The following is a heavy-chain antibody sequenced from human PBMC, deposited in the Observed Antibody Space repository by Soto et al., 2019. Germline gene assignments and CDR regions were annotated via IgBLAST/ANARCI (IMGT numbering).Heavy chain of an antibody. CDR3: AKERAETTCYDY. J-gene: IGHJ4*02. CDR1: GFTFRSFA. D-gene: IGHD2-15*01. V-gene: IGHV3-23*01. CDR2: ITGSGSST. Sequence: GSLRLSCAASGFTFRSFAMTWVRQAPGKGLEWVSAITGSGSSTHYADSVKGRFTISRDNSKNTLYLQMNSLRAEDTAVYYCAKERAETTCYDYWGPGTLVTVSS.